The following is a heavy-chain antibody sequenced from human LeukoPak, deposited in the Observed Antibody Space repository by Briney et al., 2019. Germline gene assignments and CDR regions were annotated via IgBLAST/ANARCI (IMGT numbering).Heavy chain of an antibody. CDR2: IRYDGSNK. CDR1: GFTFSSYG. J-gene: IGHJ4*02. CDR3: AKGLLLWFGGAESIEAFDY. Sequence: GGSLRLSCAASGFTFSSYGMHWVRQAPGKGLEWVAFIRYDGSNKYYADSVKGRFTISRDNSKNALYLQMNSLRAEDTAVYYYAKGLLLWFGGAESIEAFDYWGQGTLVTVSS. D-gene: IGHD3-10*01. V-gene: IGHV3-30*02.